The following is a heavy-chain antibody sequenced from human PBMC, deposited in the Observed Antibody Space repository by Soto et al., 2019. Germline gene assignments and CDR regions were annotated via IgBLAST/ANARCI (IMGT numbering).Heavy chain of an antibody. CDR1: GGSISSTTYC. CDR3: AKNLQGMNTKFDF. V-gene: IGHV4-39*01. Sequence: PSETLSLTCTVSGGSISSTTYCWGWIRQPPGKGLEWIGSIYYTGSTYYNPSLKGRATISVDTSKNQFSLKLSSVTAADTAVYYFAKNLQGMNTKFDFRAQRNMDTGSS. D-gene: IGHD1-1*01. J-gene: IGHJ4*02. CDR2: IYYTGST.